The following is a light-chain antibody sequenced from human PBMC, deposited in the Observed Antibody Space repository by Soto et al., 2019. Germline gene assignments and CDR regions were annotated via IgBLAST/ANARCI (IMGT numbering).Light chain of an antibody. CDR2: KVS. CDR1: HSLVYTDGNTY. CDR3: MQGICGPPT. J-gene: IGKJ4*02. V-gene: IGKV2-30*01. Sequence: DVVMTQSPLSLPVTLGQPASISCRSSHSLVYTDGNTYLNWFQQRPGQSPRRLIYKVSNRDSGVPDRFSGSGSGTDFTLKISRVEADDVGIYYCMQGICGPPTFGGGTKVEIK.